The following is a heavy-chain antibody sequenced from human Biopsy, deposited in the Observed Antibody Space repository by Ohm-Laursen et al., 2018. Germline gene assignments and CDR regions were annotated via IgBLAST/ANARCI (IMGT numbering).Heavy chain of an antibody. CDR3: ARGGQGGFLEWLFIG. D-gene: IGHD3-3*01. Sequence: SLRLSCAASGFTFHDYAMHWVRQVPGKGLEWVSGISWNSGGIGYADSVKGRFTISRDNSKNTLYLQMNSLRAEDTALYYCARGGQGGFLEWLFIGWGQGTLVTVSS. CDR2: ISWNSGGI. V-gene: IGHV3-9*01. J-gene: IGHJ4*02. CDR1: GFTFHDYA.